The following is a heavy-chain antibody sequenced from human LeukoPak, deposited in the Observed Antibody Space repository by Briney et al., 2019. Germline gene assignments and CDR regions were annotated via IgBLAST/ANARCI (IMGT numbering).Heavy chain of an antibody. D-gene: IGHD4-11*01. V-gene: IGHV3-9*01. CDR2: ISWNSGSI. Sequence: GGSLRLSCAVSGFTFDDYAMHWVRQAPGKGLEWVSGISWNSGSIGYADSVKGRFTISRDNAKNSLYLQMNSLRAEDTALYYCAKVPLASVSGAPFQHWGQGTLVTVSS. CDR1: GFTFDDYA. CDR3: AKVPLASVSGAPFQH. J-gene: IGHJ1*01.